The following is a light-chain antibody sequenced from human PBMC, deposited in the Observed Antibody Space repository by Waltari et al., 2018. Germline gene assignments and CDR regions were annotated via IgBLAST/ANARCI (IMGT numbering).Light chain of an antibody. Sequence: DVQMTKSPSSLSASVGDRVTITCRASQSISSYLHWYQQKPGKAPKLLIYAASSLQSGVPSRFSGSGSGTGFTLTISSLQPEDFATYYCQQSYSAPLTFGGGTKV. CDR3: QQSYSAPLT. CDR1: QSISSY. V-gene: IGKV1-39*01. J-gene: IGKJ4*01. CDR2: AAS.